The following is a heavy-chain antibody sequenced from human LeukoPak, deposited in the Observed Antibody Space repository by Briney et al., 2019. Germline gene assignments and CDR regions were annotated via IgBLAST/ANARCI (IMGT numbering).Heavy chain of an antibody. J-gene: IGHJ4*02. CDR3: AKEAFRPALLDF. D-gene: IGHD2-21*01. Sequence: GGSLRLSCAASGFTFSLSAITWVRQPPGKGLEWVATVSNSGAATYYADSVKGRFSIPRDNSKNTVSLEMSNLRTDDTAIYYCAKEAFRPALLDFWGQGSLVTVSS. CDR2: VSNSGAAT. V-gene: IGHV3-23*01. CDR1: GFTFSLSA.